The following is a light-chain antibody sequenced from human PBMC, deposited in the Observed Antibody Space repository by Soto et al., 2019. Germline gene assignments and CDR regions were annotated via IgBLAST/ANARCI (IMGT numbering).Light chain of an antibody. Sequence: QSALTQPRSASGSPGQSVTISCTGTSSDVGGYNYVSWYQQHPGKAPKLMIYDVSKRPSGVPDRFSGSKSGNTASLTISGLQAEDEADYYCCSYAGSYTLFGAGTKLTVL. J-gene: IGLJ1*01. CDR1: SSDVGGYNY. CDR2: DVS. V-gene: IGLV2-11*01. CDR3: CSYAGSYTL.